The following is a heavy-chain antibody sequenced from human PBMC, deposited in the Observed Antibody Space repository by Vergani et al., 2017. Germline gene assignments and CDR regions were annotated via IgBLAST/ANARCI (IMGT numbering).Heavy chain of an antibody. CDR1: GYNFTIYW. D-gene: IGHD2-15*01. CDR2: IYPGDSDT. Sequence: EVQLVQSGAEVKKPGESLKISCKGSGYNFTIYWIGWVRQMPGKGLEWMGIIYPGDSDTRYSPSFQGQVTISADKSISTAYLQWSSLKASDTAMYYCARHRLDRPTKSIVVVVAAYYFDYWGQGTLVTVSS. CDR3: ARHRLDRPTKSIVVVVAAYYFDY. V-gene: IGHV5-51*01. J-gene: IGHJ4*02.